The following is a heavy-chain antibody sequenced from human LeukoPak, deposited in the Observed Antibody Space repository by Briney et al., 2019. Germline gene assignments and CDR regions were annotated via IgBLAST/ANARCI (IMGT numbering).Heavy chain of an antibody. CDR3: ARGSRELYYFDY. Sequence: PSETLSLTCTVSGGSISSYYWSWIRQPPGKGLEWIGYIYYSGSTKYNPSLKSRVTISVDASKTQFSLKLDSVTAADTAVYYCARGSRELYYFDYWGQGTLVTVSS. J-gene: IGHJ4*02. CDR2: IYYSGST. V-gene: IGHV4-59*01. CDR1: GGSISSYY. D-gene: IGHD1-7*01.